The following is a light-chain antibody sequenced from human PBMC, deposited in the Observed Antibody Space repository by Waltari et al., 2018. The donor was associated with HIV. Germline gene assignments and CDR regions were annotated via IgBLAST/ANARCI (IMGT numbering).Light chain of an antibody. CDR1: SSAVGSYNI. J-gene: IGLJ2*01. CDR3: CSYAGSSTVV. CDR2: EVS. Sequence: QSALTQPASVSGSPGQSITISCTGTSSAVGSYNIVSWYQQHPGKAPKLMIYEVSKRPSGVSNRFSGSKSGNTASLTISGLQAEDEADYYCCSYAGSSTVVFGGGTKLTVL. V-gene: IGLV2-23*02.